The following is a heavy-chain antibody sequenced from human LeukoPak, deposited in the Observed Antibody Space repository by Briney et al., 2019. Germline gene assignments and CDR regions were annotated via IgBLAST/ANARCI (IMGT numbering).Heavy chain of an antibody. J-gene: IGHJ3*02. Sequence: ASVKVSCKASGYTFTSYAMNWVRQAPGQGLEWMGRINPNSGGTNYGQNFQGRVTMTRDTSISTAYMELSRLKSDDTAVYYCAREAPGSSRDAFDIWGQGTMVTVSS. CDR2: INPNSGGT. D-gene: IGHD1-26*01. CDR1: GYTFTSYA. V-gene: IGHV1-2*06. CDR3: AREAPGSSRDAFDI.